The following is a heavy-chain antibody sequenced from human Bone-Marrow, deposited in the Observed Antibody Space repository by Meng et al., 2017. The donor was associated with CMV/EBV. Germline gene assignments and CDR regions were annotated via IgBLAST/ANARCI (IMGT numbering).Heavy chain of an antibody. D-gene: IGHD2-2*02. CDR3: ARGRYQLLYGYYGMDV. V-gene: IGHV1-69*05. J-gene: IGHJ6*02. Sequence: MISCKGSGYSFSDYYMHWVRQAPGQGLEWMGGIIPIFGTANYAQKFQGRVTITTDESTSTAYMELSSLRSEDTAVYYCARGRYQLLYGYYGMDVWGQGTTVTVSS. CDR2: IIPIFGTA. CDR1: GYSFSDYY.